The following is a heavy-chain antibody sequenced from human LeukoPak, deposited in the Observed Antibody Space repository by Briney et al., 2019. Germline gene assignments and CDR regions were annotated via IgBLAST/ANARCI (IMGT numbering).Heavy chain of an antibody. CDR2: INAGNGNT. Sequence: ASVKVSCKASGYTFTTSTIHWVRHAPGQRLEWMGWINAGNGNTKYSQKFQGRVTITRDTSASTAYMELSSLRSEDTAVYYCARLNSSGYYYFDYWGQGTLVTVSS. CDR3: ARLNSSGYYYFDY. CDR1: GYTFTTST. D-gene: IGHD6-19*01. V-gene: IGHV1-3*01. J-gene: IGHJ4*02.